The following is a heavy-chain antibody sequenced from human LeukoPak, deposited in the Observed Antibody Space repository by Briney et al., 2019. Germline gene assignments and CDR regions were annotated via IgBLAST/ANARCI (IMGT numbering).Heavy chain of an antibody. CDR3: ARDGGYGSGSYRVDY. J-gene: IGHJ4*02. CDR2: IYYSGST. V-gene: IGHV4-31*03. CDR1: GGSVSSGGYY. D-gene: IGHD3-10*01. Sequence: SETLSLTCTVSGGSVSSGGYYWSWIRQHPGKGLEWIGYIYYSGSTSYNPSLKSRLTISVDTSKNQFFLRLSSVTAADTAVYYCARDGGYGSGSYRVDYWGQGTLVTVSS.